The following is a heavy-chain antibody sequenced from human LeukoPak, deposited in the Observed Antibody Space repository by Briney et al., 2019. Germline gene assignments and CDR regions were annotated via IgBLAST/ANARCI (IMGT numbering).Heavy chain of an antibody. CDR1: GFTVSSNY. J-gene: IGHJ4*02. V-gene: IGHV3-21*06. CDR3: STIDY. Sequence: GGSLRLSCAASGFTVSSNYMSWVRQAPGKGLEWVSSISSSSSYIYYADLVKGRFTISRDNLKNLLYLQMNSLRAEDTAVYYCSTIDYWGQGTLVTVSS. CDR2: ISSSSSYI.